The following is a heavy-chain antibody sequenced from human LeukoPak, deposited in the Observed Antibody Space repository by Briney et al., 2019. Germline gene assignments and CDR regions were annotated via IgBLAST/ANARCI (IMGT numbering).Heavy chain of an antibody. D-gene: IGHD6-6*01. CDR1: GGSISSSSYY. V-gene: IGHV4-39*01. CDR3: ARTKLPGQLAYFDS. Sequence: PSETLSLTCTVSGGSISSSSYYWGWIRQPPGKGLEWIGSIYYSGSTYYNPSLKSRVTISVDTSKNQFSLKLSSVTAADTAVYYCARTKLPGQLAYFDSWGQGTLVTVSS. CDR2: IYYSGST. J-gene: IGHJ4*02.